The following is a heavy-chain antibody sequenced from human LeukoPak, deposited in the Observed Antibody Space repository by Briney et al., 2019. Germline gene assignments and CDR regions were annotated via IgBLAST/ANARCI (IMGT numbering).Heavy chain of an antibody. CDR1: GGSFSGYY. D-gene: IGHD3-10*01. V-gene: IGHV4-34*01. CDR3: ARNYGSGSLNFDY. Sequence: SETLSLTCAVYGGSFSGYYWSWIRQPPGKGLEWIGEINHSGSTNYNPSLKSRVTISVDTSKNQLSLKLSSVTAADTAVYYCARNYGSGSLNFDYWGQGTLVTVSS. J-gene: IGHJ4*02. CDR2: INHSGST.